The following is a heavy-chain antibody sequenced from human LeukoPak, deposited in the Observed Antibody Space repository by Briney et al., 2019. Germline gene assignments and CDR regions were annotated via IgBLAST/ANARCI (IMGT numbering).Heavy chain of an antibody. CDR1: GGSICSSSYY. V-gene: IGHV4-39*07. CDR3: ARDRLLWFGDLDY. Sequence: SETLSLTCTVSGGSICSSSYYWGWIRQPPGKGLEWIGSIYYSGSTYYNPSLKSRVTISVDTSKNQFSLKLSSVTAADTAVYYCARDRLLWFGDLDYWGQGTLVTVSS. D-gene: IGHD3-10*01. CDR2: IYYSGST. J-gene: IGHJ4*02.